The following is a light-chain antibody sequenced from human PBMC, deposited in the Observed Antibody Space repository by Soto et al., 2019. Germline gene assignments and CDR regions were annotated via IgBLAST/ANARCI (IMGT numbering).Light chain of an antibody. CDR3: QQYGNSPYT. V-gene: IGKV3-20*01. Sequence: EIVLTQSPGTLSLSPGERATLSCRASQSVSSSYLVWYQQKPGQALRLLIYGTSSRATGIPDRFSGSGSGTDFTLSISRLEPEDLSVYYCQQYGNSPYTFGQGTKLEIK. CDR1: QSVSSSY. CDR2: GTS. J-gene: IGKJ2*01.